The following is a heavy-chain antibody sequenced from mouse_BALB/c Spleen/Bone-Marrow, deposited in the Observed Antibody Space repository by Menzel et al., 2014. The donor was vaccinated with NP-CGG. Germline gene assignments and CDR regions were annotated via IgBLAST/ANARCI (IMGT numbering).Heavy chain of an antibody. Sequence: DAQLAESGGGSVKLGESLKLPWAASGFTFSNYYMSWVRHTPEKRLELVAAISRSRGSTYCPDPLKGRCTISRDDAKNTLYLQMSSLKSKDTALYYGARHGSSYAMDYWGQGTSVTDSS. J-gene: IGHJ4*01. D-gene: IGHD1-1*01. V-gene: IGHV5-6-2*01. CDR1: GFTFSNYY. CDR3: ARHGSSYAMDY. CDR2: ISRSRGST.